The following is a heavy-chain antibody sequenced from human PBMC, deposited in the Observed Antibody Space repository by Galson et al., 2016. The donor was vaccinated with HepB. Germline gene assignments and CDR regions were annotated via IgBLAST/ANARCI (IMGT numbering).Heavy chain of an antibody. CDR1: GFTFSSYA. CDR3: ARAIDYWYFDL. Sequence: SLRLSCAASGFTFSSYAMNWVRQVPGKGLQWVSSVTGSGGLTYHSDSVKGRFTVSRDTSKNTLYLQMPRLSVEDTAVYYCARAIDYWYFDLWGRGTLVTVSS. J-gene: IGHJ2*01. CDR2: VTGSGGLT. V-gene: IGHV3-23*01.